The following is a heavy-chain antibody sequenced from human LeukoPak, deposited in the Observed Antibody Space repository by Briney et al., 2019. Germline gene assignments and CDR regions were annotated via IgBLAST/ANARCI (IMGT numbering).Heavy chain of an antibody. CDR1: GGSFSGYY. CDR2: INHSGST. CDR3: ARRRGLGNWGFDP. J-gene: IGHJ5*02. Sequence: PSETLSLTCAVYGGSFSGYYWSWIRQPPGKGLEWIGEINHSGSTNYNPSLKSRVTISVDTSKNQFSLKLSPVTAADTAVYYCARRRGLGNWGFDPWGQGTLVTVSS. D-gene: IGHD4-23*01. V-gene: IGHV4-34*01.